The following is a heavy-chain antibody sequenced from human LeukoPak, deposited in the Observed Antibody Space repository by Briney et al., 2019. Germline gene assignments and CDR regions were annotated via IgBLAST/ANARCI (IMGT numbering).Heavy chain of an antibody. CDR2: IYYSGST. CDR1: GGSISSNNFY. V-gene: IGHV4-39*07. J-gene: IGHJ3*02. Sequence: RHSETLSLTCTVSGGSISSNNFYWGWIRQPPGKGLEWIGNIYYSGSTYYNPSLKSRVTISVDTSKNQFSLKLSSVTAADTAVYYCARVDRDDAFDIWGQGTMVTVSS. CDR3: ARVDRDDAFDI. D-gene: IGHD5-24*01.